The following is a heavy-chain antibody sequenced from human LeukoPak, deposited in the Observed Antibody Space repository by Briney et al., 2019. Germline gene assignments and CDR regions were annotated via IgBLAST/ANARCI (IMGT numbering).Heavy chain of an antibody. CDR1: GFTFSSYE. Sequence: PGGSLRLSCAASGFTFSSYEMNWVRQAPGKGLEWVSVIYSGGSTYYADSVKGRFTISRDNSKNTLYLQMNSLRAEDTAVYYCARDSSYGYDYWGQGTLVTVSS. CDR3: ARDSSYGYDY. J-gene: IGHJ4*02. CDR2: IYSGGST. V-gene: IGHV3-53*01. D-gene: IGHD5-18*01.